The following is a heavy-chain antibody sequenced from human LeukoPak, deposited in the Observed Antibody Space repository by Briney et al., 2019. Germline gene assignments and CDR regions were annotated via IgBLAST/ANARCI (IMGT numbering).Heavy chain of an antibody. Sequence: SETLSLTCTVSGGSISSYYWSWIRQSPGKGLEWIGYIYTSGSTNYNPSLKSRVTISVDTSKNQFSLKLSSVTAADTAVYYCARQLHYDFWSGYPYYFDYWGQGTLVTVSS. CDR3: ARQLHYDFWSGYPYYFDY. D-gene: IGHD3-3*01. CDR2: IYTSGST. V-gene: IGHV4-4*09. J-gene: IGHJ4*02. CDR1: GGSISSYY.